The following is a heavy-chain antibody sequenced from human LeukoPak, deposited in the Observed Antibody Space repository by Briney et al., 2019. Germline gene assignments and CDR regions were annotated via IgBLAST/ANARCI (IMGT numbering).Heavy chain of an antibody. CDR2: ISGSDGNT. Sequence: GGSLRLSCAASGFTLRSYAMYWVRQAPGEGLEWVSAISGSDGNTYYADSVKGRFTISRDDSKNTLYLQMSRLRAEDTALYYCAKAATFYYGSDLWGQGILVAVSS. CDR3: AKAATFYYGSDL. D-gene: IGHD3-10*01. J-gene: IGHJ4*02. V-gene: IGHV3-23*01. CDR1: GFTLRSYA.